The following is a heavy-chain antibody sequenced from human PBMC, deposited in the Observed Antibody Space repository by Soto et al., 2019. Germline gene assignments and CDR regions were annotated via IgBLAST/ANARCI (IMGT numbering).Heavy chain of an antibody. V-gene: IGHV4-59*01. Sequence: QVQLQESGPGLVKPSETLSLTCTVSGGSISSYYWSWIRQPPGKGLEWIGYIHYSGSTNYNPSLKSRVTISVDTSKNQFSLKLSSVTAADTAVYYCARSGYDILTGYYYYFDYWGQGTLVTVSS. CDR2: IHYSGST. J-gene: IGHJ4*02. D-gene: IGHD3-9*01. CDR1: GGSISSYY. CDR3: ARSGYDILTGYYYYFDY.